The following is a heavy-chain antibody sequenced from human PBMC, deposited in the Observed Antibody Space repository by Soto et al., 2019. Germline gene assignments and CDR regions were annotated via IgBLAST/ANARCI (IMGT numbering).Heavy chain of an antibody. J-gene: IGHJ4*02. V-gene: IGHV4-39*01. CDR1: GASISGSTYY. CDR3: ARPIHTGSYPPFVY. Sequence: QLQLQESGPGLVKPSETLSLTCTVSGASISGSTYYWGWIRQPPGKGLEWIGSIYYSGSTYYDPSLKTRVTISVDTSNNQFSLKLSSVTAADTALYYCARPIHTGSYPPFVYWGQGSLVTVSS. D-gene: IGHD1-26*01. CDR2: IYYSGST.